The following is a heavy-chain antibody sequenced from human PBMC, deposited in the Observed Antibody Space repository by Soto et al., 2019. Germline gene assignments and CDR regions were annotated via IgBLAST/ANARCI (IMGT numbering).Heavy chain of an antibody. D-gene: IGHD5-12*01. J-gene: IGHJ4*02. Sequence: GASVKVSCKAPGYTFTSYGISWVRQAPGQGLEWMGWISAYNGNTNYAQKLQGRVTMTTDTSTSTAYMELRSLRSDDTAVYYCARGLDIVDTIFTRGLLYDWGQGTLVTVSS. V-gene: IGHV1-18*01. CDR2: ISAYNGNT. CDR3: ARGLDIVDTIFTRGLLYD. CDR1: GYTFTSYG.